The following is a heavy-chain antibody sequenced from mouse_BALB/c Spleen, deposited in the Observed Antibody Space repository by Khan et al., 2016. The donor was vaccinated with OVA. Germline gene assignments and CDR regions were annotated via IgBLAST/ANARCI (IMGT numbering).Heavy chain of an antibody. CDR1: GYSITSDYA. CDR3: SRLEPGFTY. Sequence: EVKLLESGPGLVKSSQSLSLTCTVTGYSITSDYAWNWIRQFPGNKLEWMGYIGYSGSTSYSPFLKSRISITRDTSKNQFFLQLNSVTTEDTATYNCSRLEPGFTYWGQGTLVTVSA. V-gene: IGHV3-2*02. CDR2: IGYSGST. J-gene: IGHJ3*01.